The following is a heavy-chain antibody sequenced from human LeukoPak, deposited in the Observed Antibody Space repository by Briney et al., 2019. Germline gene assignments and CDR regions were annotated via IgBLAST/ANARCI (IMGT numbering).Heavy chain of an antibody. V-gene: IGHV1-2*02. CDR1: GYTFTGYY. Sequence: ASVKVSCKASGYTFTGYYIHWVRQAPGQGPEWMGWINPHSGGTNYAQKFQGRVTMTRDTSISTAYMELSRLRSDDTAVYYCARVLDSGYPVWDCWGQGTLVTVSS. CDR3: ARVLDSGYPVWDC. J-gene: IGHJ4*02. CDR2: INPHSGGT. D-gene: IGHD5-12*01.